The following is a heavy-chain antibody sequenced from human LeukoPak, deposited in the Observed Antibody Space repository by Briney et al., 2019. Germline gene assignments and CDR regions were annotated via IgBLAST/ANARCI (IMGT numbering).Heavy chain of an antibody. D-gene: IGHD2-8*02. CDR1: GGSFSGYY. J-gene: IGHJ6*02. CDR2: INHSGST. V-gene: IGHV4-34*01. CDR3: AKYGAYWFPDV. Sequence: PSETLSLTCAVYGGSFSGYYWSWIRQPPGKGPEWIGEINHSGSTNYNPSLTSPVTISAHTSKNQSSLTLSSVTAADTAVSYCAKYGAYWFPDVWGQRTTVTASS.